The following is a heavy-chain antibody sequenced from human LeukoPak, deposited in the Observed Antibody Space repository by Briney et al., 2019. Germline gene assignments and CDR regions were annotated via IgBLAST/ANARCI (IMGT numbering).Heavy chain of an antibody. CDR1: GGSISSSNYY. CDR2: IYHSGST. V-gene: IGHV4-39*01. D-gene: IGHD3-16*01. CDR3: ATGGGGSYFDY. J-gene: IGHJ4*02. Sequence: SETLSLTCTVSGGSISSSNYYWGWIRQPPGTGLEWIGSIYHSGSTYYNPSLKSRVTISVDTSKNQFSLKLSSVTAADTAVYYCATGGGGSYFDYWGQGTLVTVSS.